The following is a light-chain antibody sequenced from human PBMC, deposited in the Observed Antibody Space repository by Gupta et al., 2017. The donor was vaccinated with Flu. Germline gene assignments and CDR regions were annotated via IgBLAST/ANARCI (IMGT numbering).Light chain of an antibody. J-gene: IGLJ3*02. Sequence: SYVLNQPQSVSVAPGQTSTISCGGDNLGTKSVHWYQQKPGQAPALDVYDDSDRPSGSPERFSGFNSGNTATLTISKVEAGDEADYYCQVWHIRREDRRVFGGGTKLTVL. CDR2: DDS. CDR3: QVWHIRREDRRV. CDR1: NLGTKS. V-gene: IGLV3-21*02.